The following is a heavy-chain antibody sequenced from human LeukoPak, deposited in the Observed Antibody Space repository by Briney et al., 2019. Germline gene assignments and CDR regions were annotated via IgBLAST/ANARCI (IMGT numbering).Heavy chain of an antibody. J-gene: IGHJ5*02. V-gene: IGHV5-10-1*01. Sequence: PGESLKISCKGSGYSFTNYRISWVRHMPGRGLEWMGWIDASDSYTNYSPSFQGHVTISADKSSSTAYLQWSSLKASDTAIYYCARHVLYSCGPQWWFDPWGQGTLVTVSS. D-gene: IGHD5-18*01. CDR1: GYSFTNYR. CDR2: IDASDSYT. CDR3: ARHVLYSCGPQWWFDP.